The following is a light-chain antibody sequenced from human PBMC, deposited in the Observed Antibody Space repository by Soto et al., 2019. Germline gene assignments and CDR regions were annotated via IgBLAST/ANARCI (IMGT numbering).Light chain of an antibody. CDR3: QQTNDFPYT. V-gene: IGKV1-12*01. J-gene: IGKJ2*01. CDR1: HVISSW. Sequence: DIQMTQSPSSVSASVGDRVTITCRASHVISSWLAWYQQKPGKAPMLLIYAASRLQSGVPSRFSGSESGADFSLTISSLQPEDVATYYCQQTNDFPYTFGQGTKLEIK. CDR2: AAS.